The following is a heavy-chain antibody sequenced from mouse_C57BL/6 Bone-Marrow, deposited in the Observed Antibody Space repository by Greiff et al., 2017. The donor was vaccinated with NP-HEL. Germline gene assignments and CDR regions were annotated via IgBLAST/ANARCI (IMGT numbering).Heavy chain of an antibody. CDR2: FHPYNDDT. Sequence: QVQLQQSGAELVKPGASVKMSCKASGYTFTTYPIEWMKQNHGKSLEWIGNFHPYNDDTKYNEKFKGKATLTVEKSSSTVYLELSRLTSDDSAVYYCARTSIFHIRGSNYWGYAMDYWGQGTSVTVSS. V-gene: IGHV1-47*01. CDR1: GYTFTTYP. D-gene: IGHD2-5*01. CDR3: ARTSIFHIRGSNYWGYAMDY. J-gene: IGHJ4*01.